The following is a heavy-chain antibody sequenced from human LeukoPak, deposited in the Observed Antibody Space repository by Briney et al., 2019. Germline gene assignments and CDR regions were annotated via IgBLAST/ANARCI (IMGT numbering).Heavy chain of an antibody. D-gene: IGHD1-1*01. Sequence: PSETLSLTCSVSGGSITFYYWNWIRKPAGKGLEWIGRIHTSGTTNYNPSLKSRVTMSIDTSQKKFSLNLTSVTAADTAVYYCASSSWKKTFDYWGQGALVTASS. J-gene: IGHJ4*02. V-gene: IGHV4-4*07. CDR3: ASSSWKKTFDY. CDR2: IHTSGTT. CDR1: GGSITFYY.